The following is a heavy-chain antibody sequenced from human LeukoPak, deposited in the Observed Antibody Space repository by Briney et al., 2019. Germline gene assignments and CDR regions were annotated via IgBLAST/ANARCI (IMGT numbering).Heavy chain of an antibody. J-gene: IGHJ6*03. Sequence: ASVKVSCKASGYTFTSYYMHWVRQAPGQGLEWMGIINPSGGSTSYAQKFQGRVTMTRDTSTSTVYMELSSLRSEDTAVYYCARDNSAAAGTNPRVYYYYYMDVWGKGPTVTISS. CDR2: INPSGGST. CDR3: ARDNSAAAGTNPRVYYYYYMDV. D-gene: IGHD6-13*01. CDR1: GYTFTSYY. V-gene: IGHV1-46*01.